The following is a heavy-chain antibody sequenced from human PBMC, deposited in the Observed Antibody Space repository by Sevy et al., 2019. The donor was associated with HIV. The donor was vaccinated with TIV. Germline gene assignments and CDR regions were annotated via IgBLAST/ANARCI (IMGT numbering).Heavy chain of an antibody. CDR1: GGSISSSNW. J-gene: IGHJ6*02. CDR3: ASLPGGSYYYYYGMDV. V-gene: IGHV4-4*02. Sequence: SETLSLTCAVSGGSISSSNWWSWVRQPPGKGLEWIGEIYHSGSTNYNPSLKSRVTLSVDKSKNQFSLKLSSVTAADTAVYYCASLPGGSYYYYYGMDVWGQGTTVTVSS. D-gene: IGHD7-27*01. CDR2: IYHSGST.